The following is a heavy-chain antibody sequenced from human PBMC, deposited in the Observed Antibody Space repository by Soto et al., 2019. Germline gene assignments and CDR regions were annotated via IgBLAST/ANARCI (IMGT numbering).Heavy chain of an antibody. V-gene: IGHV1-69*01. CDR2: IIPIFGTA. J-gene: IGHJ6*02. Sequence: QVQLVQSGAEVKKPGSSVKVSCKASGGTFSSYAISWVRQAPGHGLEWMGGIIPIFGTANYAQKFQGRVTITADESTSTAYMELSSLRSEDTAVYYCARAAAAGSGGTYYYYGMDVWGQGTTVTVSS. CDR1: GGTFSSYA. D-gene: IGHD6-13*01. CDR3: ARAAAAGSGGTYYYYGMDV.